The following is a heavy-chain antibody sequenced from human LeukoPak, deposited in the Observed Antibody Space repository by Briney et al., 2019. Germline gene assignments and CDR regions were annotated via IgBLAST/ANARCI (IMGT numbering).Heavy chain of an antibody. V-gene: IGHV3-21*01. Sequence: GGSLRLSCAASGFTFSSYSMNWVRQAPGKGLEWVSSISSSSSYIYYADSVKGRFTISRDNAKNSLYLQMNSLRAEDTAVYYCARDLDYGDPSDYWGQGTLVTVSP. CDR1: GFTFSSYS. D-gene: IGHD4-17*01. CDR3: ARDLDYGDPSDY. CDR2: ISSSSSYI. J-gene: IGHJ4*02.